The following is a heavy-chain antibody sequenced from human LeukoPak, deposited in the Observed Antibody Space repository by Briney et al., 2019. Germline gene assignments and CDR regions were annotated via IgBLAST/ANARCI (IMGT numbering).Heavy chain of an antibody. CDR2: ISSSSDYK. D-gene: IGHD3-16*01. V-gene: IGHV3-21*01. J-gene: IGHJ4*01. Sequence: PGGSLRLSCAASGFTFISYTMNWVRQAPGKGLEWVSSISSSSDYKFYADSVKGRFTISRDNAKNSLYLQMNSLRAEDTAVYYCARDGKEYAYGYWGHGTLVTVSS. CDR1: GFTFISYT. CDR3: ARDGKEYAYGY.